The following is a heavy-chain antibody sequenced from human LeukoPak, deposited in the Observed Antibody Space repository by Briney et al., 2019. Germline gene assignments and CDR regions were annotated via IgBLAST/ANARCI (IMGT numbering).Heavy chain of an antibody. Sequence: LSGGSLRLSCAASGFTFSSYAMHWVRQAPGKGLEWVAVISYDGSNKYYADSVKGRFTISRDNSKNTLYLQMNSLRAEDTAVYYCARDTVRGSHWPLDAFDIWGQGTMVTVSS. V-gene: IGHV3-30-3*01. J-gene: IGHJ3*02. D-gene: IGHD3-10*01. CDR3: ARDTVRGSHWPLDAFDI. CDR2: ISYDGSNK. CDR1: GFTFSSYA.